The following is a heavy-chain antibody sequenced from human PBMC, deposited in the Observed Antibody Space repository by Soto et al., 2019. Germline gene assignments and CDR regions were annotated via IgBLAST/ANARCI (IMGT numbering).Heavy chain of an antibody. Sequence: PXESLGLSCAASGFTFTRYSMNGVRQAPGKGLEWVSSISSTTNYIYYGDSMKGRFTISRDNAKNSLYLEMNSLRAEDTAVYYCARESEDLTSNFDYWGQGTLVTVSS. V-gene: IGHV3-21*06. CDR3: ARESEDLTSNFDY. CDR2: ISSTTNYI. J-gene: IGHJ4*02. CDR1: GFTFTRYS.